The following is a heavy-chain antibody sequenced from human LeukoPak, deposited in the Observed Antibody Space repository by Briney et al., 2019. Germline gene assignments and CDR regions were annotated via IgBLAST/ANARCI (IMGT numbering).Heavy chain of an antibody. Sequence: SETLSLTCAVYGGSFSGYYWSWIRQPPGKGLEWIGEINHSGSTNYNPSLKSRVTISVDTSKNQFSLKLSSVTAADTAVYYCARGGAVAGSYYYYVDVWGKGTTVTVSS. CDR1: GGSFSGYY. J-gene: IGHJ6*03. V-gene: IGHV4-34*01. CDR2: INHSGST. D-gene: IGHD6-19*01. CDR3: ARGGAVAGSYYYYVDV.